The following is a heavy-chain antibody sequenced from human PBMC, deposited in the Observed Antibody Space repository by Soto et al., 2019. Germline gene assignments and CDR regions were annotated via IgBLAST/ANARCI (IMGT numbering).Heavy chain of an antibody. CDR3: ARASRDCSIGVCYAFRWSRSAFAI. CDR1: GYNFTSYY. CDR2: IIPIFGTA. V-gene: IGHV1-69*13. J-gene: IGHJ3*02. D-gene: IGHD2-8*01. Sequence: VAPVKVYCKAAGYNFTSYYMQWVRKAPGQGVEWMGVIIPIFGTAPYAQKFQGRVTITADESTSTAYMELSSLRSEDTAVYYCARASRDCSIGVCYAFRWSRSAFAIWVHGTMVTVSS.